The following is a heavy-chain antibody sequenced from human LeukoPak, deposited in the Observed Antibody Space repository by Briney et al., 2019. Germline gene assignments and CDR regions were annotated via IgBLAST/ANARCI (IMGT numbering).Heavy chain of an antibody. D-gene: IGHD2-21*02. J-gene: IGHJ3*02. CDR3: ARVWAPYCGGDCDAFDI. CDR2: INMDGSTT. CDR1: GFTVSSNY. V-gene: IGHV3-74*01. Sequence: GGSLRLSCAASGFTVSSNYMSWVRQAPGKGLVWVSRINMDGSTTNYADSVKGRFTISRDNAKNTVYLQMNSLRVEDTAVYYCARVWAPYCGGDCDAFDIWGQGTMVSVSS.